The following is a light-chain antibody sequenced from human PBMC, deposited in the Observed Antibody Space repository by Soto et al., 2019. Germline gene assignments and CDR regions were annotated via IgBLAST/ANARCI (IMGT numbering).Light chain of an antibody. J-gene: IGKJ4*01. CDR2: GAS. Sequence: EIVMTQSPATLSVSPGERATLSCRASQGIGNTLAWYQQKLGQTPRLLFYGASTRATGIPARFSGSGSGTEFTLTINSLQSEDFAVYYCQRYNNWPLAFGGGTRVEIK. CDR3: QRYNNWPLA. CDR1: QGIGNT. V-gene: IGKV3-15*01.